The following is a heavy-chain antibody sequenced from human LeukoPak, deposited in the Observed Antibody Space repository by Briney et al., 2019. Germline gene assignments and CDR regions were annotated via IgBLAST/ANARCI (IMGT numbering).Heavy chain of an antibody. Sequence: GGSLRLSCAASGFTFSSYSMNWVRQAPGKGLEWVSSISSSSSYIYYADSVKGRFTISRDNAKNSLYLQMNSLRAEDTAVYYCARDLKGDYAIDLWGHGTMVTVSS. CDR3: ARDLKGDYAIDL. CDR2: ISSSSSYI. V-gene: IGHV3-21*01. D-gene: IGHD4-17*01. CDR1: GFTFSSYS. J-gene: IGHJ3*01.